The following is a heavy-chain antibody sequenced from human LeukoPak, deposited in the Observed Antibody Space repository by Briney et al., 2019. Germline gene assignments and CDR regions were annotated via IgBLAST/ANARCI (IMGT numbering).Heavy chain of an antibody. Sequence: SETLSLTCTVSGGSISSGGYYWSWIRQHPGKGLEWIGYIYYSGSTYYNPSLKSRVTISVDTSKNQFSLKLSSVTAADTAVYYCARFVYCDSSGYYYSYFDYWGQGTLVTVSS. CDR3: ARFVYCDSSGYYYSYFDY. D-gene: IGHD3-22*01. CDR1: GGSISSGGYY. CDR2: IYYSGST. V-gene: IGHV4-31*03. J-gene: IGHJ4*02.